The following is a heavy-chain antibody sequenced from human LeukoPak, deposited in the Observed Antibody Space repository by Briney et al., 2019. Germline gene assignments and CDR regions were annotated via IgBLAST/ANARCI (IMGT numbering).Heavy chain of an antibody. J-gene: IGHJ4*02. CDR3: ARVGDGCFDY. Sequence: SETLSLTCTVSGDSISTYYWSWLRQPPGKKLEWIGYIYYSGNTNYNPSLKSRLTMSIVTSKNQFSPRLSSVTAADTAVYYCARVGDGCFDYWGQGTLVTVSS. V-gene: IGHV4-59*01. CDR2: IYYSGNT. D-gene: IGHD5-24*01. CDR1: GDSISTYY.